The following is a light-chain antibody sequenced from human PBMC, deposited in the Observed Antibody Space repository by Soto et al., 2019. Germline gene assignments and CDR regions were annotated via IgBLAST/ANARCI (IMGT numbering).Light chain of an antibody. Sequence: EIVMTPSSATLSVSPGESSTLSCSAIQHVSNNLAWYQQKPGRAPSRRLYGTSTRATGIPARFSGSGSGTEITLTISSQQSEDFTVYSCLQYHNLWAFGQGTKVDIK. J-gene: IGKJ1*01. CDR2: GTS. CDR3: LQYHNLWA. V-gene: IGKV3-15*01. CDR1: QHVSNN.